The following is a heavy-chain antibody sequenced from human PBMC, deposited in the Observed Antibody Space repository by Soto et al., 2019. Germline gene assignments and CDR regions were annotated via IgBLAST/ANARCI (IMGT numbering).Heavy chain of an antibody. V-gene: IGHV3-11*01. CDR3: ARDRTYDYIWGSYRYRNYYYYMDV. J-gene: IGHJ6*03. CDR2: ISSSGSTI. D-gene: IGHD3-16*02. Sequence: QVQLAESGGGLVKPGGSLRLSCAASGFTFSDYYMSWIRQAPGKGLEWVSYISSSGSTIYYADSVKGRFTISRDNAKXXXXXXXXXXXXXXXXXXYXARDRTYDYIWGSYRYRNYYYYMDVWGKGTTVTVS. CDR1: GFTFSDYY.